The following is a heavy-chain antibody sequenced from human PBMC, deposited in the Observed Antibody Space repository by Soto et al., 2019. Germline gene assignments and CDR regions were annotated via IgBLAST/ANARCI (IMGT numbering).Heavy chain of an antibody. V-gene: IGHV1-18*01. J-gene: IGHJ4*02. D-gene: IGHD3-10*01. CDR1: GYTFTSYG. CDR2: ISTYKGNT. CDR3: AGDLIIMVRALLKDY. Sequence: QVQLVQSGGEVKKPGASVTVSCKASGYTFTSYGISWVRQAPGQGLEWMGWISTYKGNTYYAQKFQDRVTMTTDTSTSTAYMELRGLRSDDTAVYYCAGDLIIMVRALLKDYWGQGTLVTVSS.